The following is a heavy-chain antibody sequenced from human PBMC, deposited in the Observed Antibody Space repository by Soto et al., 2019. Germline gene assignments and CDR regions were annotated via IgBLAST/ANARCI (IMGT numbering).Heavy chain of an antibody. D-gene: IGHD3-10*01. Sequence: GGSLRLSCAASGFTFSSYGMHWVRQAPGKGLEWVAVISYDGSNKYYADSVKGRFTVSRDNSKNTLYLQMNSLRAEDTAVYYCAKDSGGSGSYGSYYYYYGMDVWGQGTTVTVSS. V-gene: IGHV3-30*18. CDR3: AKDSGGSGSYGSYYYYYGMDV. CDR2: ISYDGSNK. CDR1: GFTFSSYG. J-gene: IGHJ6*02.